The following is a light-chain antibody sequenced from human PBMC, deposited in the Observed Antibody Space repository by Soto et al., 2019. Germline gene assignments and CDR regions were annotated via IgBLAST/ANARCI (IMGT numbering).Light chain of an antibody. Sequence: DIQMTQSPSSLSASVGDRVTITCRASQNINTYLNWYQQKPGKAPKLLIYAASSLQSGVPSGFSGSGSGTDFTLNISSLQPEDFATYYCQQSYNTPWTFGQGTKVEIK. CDR2: AAS. V-gene: IGKV1-39*01. CDR3: QQSYNTPWT. J-gene: IGKJ1*01. CDR1: QNINTY.